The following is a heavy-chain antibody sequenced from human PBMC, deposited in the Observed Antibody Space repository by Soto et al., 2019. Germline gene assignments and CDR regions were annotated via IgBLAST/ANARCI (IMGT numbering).Heavy chain of an antibody. Sequence: EEQLVESGGDLVQPGGSLRLSCAASGFSFSSNWLSWVRQAPGKGLEWVANIQKDASQKDYVDAVKSRFTSYRDNDKNSLYLQMNSLRAEYTSVYYCAREGSRTFDIWGQGTKVTVSS. CDR2: IQKDASQK. CDR1: GFSFSSNW. J-gene: IGHJ3*02. D-gene: IGHD3-10*01. CDR3: AREGSRTFDI. V-gene: IGHV3-7*01.